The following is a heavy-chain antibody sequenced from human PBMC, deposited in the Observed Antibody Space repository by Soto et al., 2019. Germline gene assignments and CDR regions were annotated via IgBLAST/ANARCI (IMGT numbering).Heavy chain of an antibody. V-gene: IGHV4-39*07. D-gene: IGHD3-10*01. CDR3: ARNLRDGSAPLDP. J-gene: IGHJ5*02. Sequence: SETLSLTCTVSGGSISSSSYYWGWIRQPPGKGLEWIGEINHSGSTNYNPSLKSRVTISVDTSKNQFSLKLSSVTAADTAVYYCARNLRDGSAPLDPWGQGTQVTVSS. CDR1: GGSISSSSYY. CDR2: INHSGST.